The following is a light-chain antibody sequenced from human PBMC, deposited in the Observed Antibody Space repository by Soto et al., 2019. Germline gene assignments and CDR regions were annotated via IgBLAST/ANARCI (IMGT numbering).Light chain of an antibody. CDR1: SSNIGNNY. CDR3: GTWDSSLSADWV. Sequence: QSVLTQPPSVSAAPGQKVTISCSGSSSNIGNNYVSWYQQLPGTAPKLLIYENNKRPSGIPDRFSGSKSGTSATLGITGLQTGDEADYYCGTWDSSLSADWVFGGGTKQTVL. J-gene: IGLJ3*02. V-gene: IGLV1-51*02. CDR2: ENN.